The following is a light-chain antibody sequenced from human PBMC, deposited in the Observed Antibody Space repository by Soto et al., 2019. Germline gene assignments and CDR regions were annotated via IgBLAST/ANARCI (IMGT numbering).Light chain of an antibody. V-gene: IGKV2-28*01. CDR2: LGS. CDR3: MQALQTWT. CDR1: QSLLDSTGYNY. Sequence: DIVMTQSPLSLPVTPGEPASISCRSSQSLLDSTGYNYLDWYLQKPGQSPQLLIYLGSNRASGVPDRFSGSGSGTDFTLKISRVEAEDVGVYYCMQALQTWTFGQGTKVEIK. J-gene: IGKJ1*01.